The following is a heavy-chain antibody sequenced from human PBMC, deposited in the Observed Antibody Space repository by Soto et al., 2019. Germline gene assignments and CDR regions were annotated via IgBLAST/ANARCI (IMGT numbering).Heavy chain of an antibody. Sequence: SETLSLTCPVSGGSISSYYWSWIRQPPGKGLEWIGYIYYSGSTNYNPSLKSRVTISVDTSKNQFSLKLSSVTAADTAVYYCARGDYGTGNYFPKFDFWGQGTLVTVS. CDR2: IYYSGST. CDR1: GGSISSYY. J-gene: IGHJ4*02. D-gene: IGHD3-10*01. V-gene: IGHV4-59*01. CDR3: ARGDYGTGNYFPKFDF.